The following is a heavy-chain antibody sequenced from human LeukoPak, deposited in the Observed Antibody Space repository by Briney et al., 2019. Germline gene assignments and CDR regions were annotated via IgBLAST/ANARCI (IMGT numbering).Heavy chain of an antibody. Sequence: GGSLRPSCAASGFTFNNYAMSWVRQAPGRGLEWVSSISGNGGSTYYANSVKGRFTISRDNSENAPSLQMNSLRADDTGVYYCAKGDLKEVGFHYCSLGGEGTLVSV. D-gene: IGHD3-10*01. J-gene: IGHJ4*02. CDR1: GFTFNNYA. CDR3: AKGDLKEVGFHYCSL. V-gene: IGHV3-23*01. CDR2: ISGNGGST.